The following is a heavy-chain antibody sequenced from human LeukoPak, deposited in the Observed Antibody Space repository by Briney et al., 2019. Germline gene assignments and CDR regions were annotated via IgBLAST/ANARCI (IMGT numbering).Heavy chain of an antibody. J-gene: IGHJ2*01. D-gene: IGHD3-22*01. Sequence: SETLSLTCTVSGGSISLYYWSWIRQPPGKGLEWIGYIYYSGSTNYNPSLKSRVTISVDTSKNQFSLKLSSVTAADTAVYYCARGGGYYDAEYFDLWGRGTLVTVSS. CDR3: ARGGGYYDAEYFDL. V-gene: IGHV4-59*01. CDR2: IYYSGST. CDR1: GGSISLYY.